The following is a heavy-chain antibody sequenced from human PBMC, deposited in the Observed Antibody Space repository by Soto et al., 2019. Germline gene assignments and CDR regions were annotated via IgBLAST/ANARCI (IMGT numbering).Heavy chain of an antibody. Sequence: PSETLSLTCTVSGGSISSYYWSWIRQPPGKGLEWIAYIYNSGSTNHNPSLKSRVIISVDTSKNQFSLKLTSVTAADTAVYYCARAGCSSVSCYTGWLDPWGQGTLVTVSS. CDR3: ARAGCSSVSCYTGWLDP. J-gene: IGHJ5*02. V-gene: IGHV4-59*01. D-gene: IGHD2-2*02. CDR1: GGSISSYY. CDR2: IYNSGST.